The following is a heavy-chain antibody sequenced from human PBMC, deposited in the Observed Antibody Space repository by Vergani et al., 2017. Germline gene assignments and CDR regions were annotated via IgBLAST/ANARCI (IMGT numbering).Heavy chain of an antibody. CDR3: ARDLGSSWYGLSNWFDP. D-gene: IGHD6-13*01. Sequence: EVQLVESGGGLVQPGGSLRLSCAASGFTFSKYWMTWVRQAPGKGLEWVANIKEDGSEKYYVDSVKGRFTISRDNAKNSLYLQMNSLRAEDTAVYYCARDLGSSWYGLSNWFDPWGQGTLVTVSS. CDR1: GFTFSKYW. J-gene: IGHJ5*02. V-gene: IGHV3-7*01. CDR2: IKEDGSEK.